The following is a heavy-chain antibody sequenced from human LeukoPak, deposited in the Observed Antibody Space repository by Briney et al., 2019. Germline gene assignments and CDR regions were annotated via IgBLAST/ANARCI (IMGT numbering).Heavy chain of an antibody. V-gene: IGHV3-23*01. D-gene: IGHD6-6*01. J-gene: IGHJ4*02. CDR3: AKVNWGTSSGENN. CDR2: IGVPGDT. CDR1: GFIFSKHD. Sequence: PGGSLRLSSAASGFIFSKHDINWVRQAPGKGLEWVSGIGVPGDTYYADSVKGRFTISRDSSKSTSSLQMNFLRAEDTAVYYCAKVNWGTSSGENNWGQGTLVTVSS.